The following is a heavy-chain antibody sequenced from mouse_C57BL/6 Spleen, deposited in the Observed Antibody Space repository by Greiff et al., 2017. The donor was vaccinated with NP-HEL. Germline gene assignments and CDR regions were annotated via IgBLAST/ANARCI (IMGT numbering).Heavy chain of an antibody. CDR1: GYTFTSYW. J-gene: IGHJ3*01. CDR2: IYPGSGST. Sequence: QVQLQQPGAELVKPGASVKMSCKASGYTFTSYWITWVKQRPGQGLEWIGDIYPGSGSTNYNEKFKSKATLTVDTSSSTAYMQLSSLTSEDSAVYYCARHYYGSSPWFAYWGQRTLVTVSA. CDR3: ARHYYGSSPWFAY. D-gene: IGHD1-1*01. V-gene: IGHV1-55*01.